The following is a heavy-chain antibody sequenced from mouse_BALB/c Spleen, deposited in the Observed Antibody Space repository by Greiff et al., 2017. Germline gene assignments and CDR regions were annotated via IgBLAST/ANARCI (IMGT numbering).Heavy chain of an antibody. V-gene: IGHV5-9-4*01. CDR3: ARGAMGYYAMDY. CDR2: ISSGGSYT. Sequence: EVQLVESGGGLVKPGGSLKLSCAASGFTFSSYAMSWVRQSPEKRLEWVAEISSGGSYTYYPDTVTGRFTISRDNAKNTLYLEMSSLRSEDTAMYYCARGAMGYYAMDYWGQGTSVTVSS. CDR1: GFTFSSYA. J-gene: IGHJ4*01.